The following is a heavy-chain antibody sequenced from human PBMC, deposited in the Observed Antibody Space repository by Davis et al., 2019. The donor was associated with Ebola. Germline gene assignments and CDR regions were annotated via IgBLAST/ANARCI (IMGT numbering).Heavy chain of an antibody. CDR2: ISSSGTTT. CDR1: GFTFNSLE. CDR3: AKDPHYGFYYYYGMDV. V-gene: IGHV3-48*03. Sequence: GESLKISCAASGFTFNSLEMNWVRRAPGKGLEWLSYISSSGTTTYYADSVKGRFTISRDNSKNTLYLQMNSLRAEDTAVYYCAKDPHYGFYYYYGMDVWGQGTTVTVSS. J-gene: IGHJ6*02. D-gene: IGHD3-10*01.